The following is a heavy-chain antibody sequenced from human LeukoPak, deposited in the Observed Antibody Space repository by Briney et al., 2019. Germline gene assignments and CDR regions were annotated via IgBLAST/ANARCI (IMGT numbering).Heavy chain of an antibody. V-gene: IGHV3-48*04. CDR3: ASALMVRGARGVDY. J-gene: IGHJ4*02. Sequence: PGGSLRLSCAASGFTFSSYSMNWVRQAPGKGLEWVSHISSSSSTIYYADSVKGRFTISRDNAKNSLYLQMNSLRAEDTAVYYCASALMVRGARGVDYWGQGTLVTVSS. D-gene: IGHD3-10*01. CDR1: GFTFSSYS. CDR2: ISSSSSTI.